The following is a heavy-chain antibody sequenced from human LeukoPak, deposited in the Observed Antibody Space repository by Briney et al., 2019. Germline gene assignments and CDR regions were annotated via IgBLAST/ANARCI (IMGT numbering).Heavy chain of an antibody. Sequence: GGSLRLSCAASGFTFSSYGMHGVRQAPGKGLEWVAVISYDGSNKYYADSVKGRFTISRDNSKNTLYLQMNSLRAEDTAVYYCAKENYDFWSGYYGWGQGTLVTVSS. V-gene: IGHV3-30*18. J-gene: IGHJ4*02. D-gene: IGHD3-3*01. CDR2: ISYDGSNK. CDR3: AKENYDFWSGYYG. CDR1: GFTFSSYG.